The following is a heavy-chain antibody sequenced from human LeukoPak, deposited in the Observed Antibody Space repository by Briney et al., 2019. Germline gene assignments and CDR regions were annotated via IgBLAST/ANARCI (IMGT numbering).Heavy chain of an antibody. CDR1: GFTFSSYE. Sequence: PGGSLRLSCAASGFTFSSYEMNWVRQAPGKGLEWVSGISGSVARTHYADSVKGRFTISRDNSKNTLHLQMNSLRAEDTAIYYCVKDGSVVVASTDAFDIWGQGTMVTVSS. J-gene: IGHJ3*02. CDR3: VKDGSVVVASTDAFDI. D-gene: IGHD3-22*01. V-gene: IGHV3-23*01. CDR2: ISGSVART.